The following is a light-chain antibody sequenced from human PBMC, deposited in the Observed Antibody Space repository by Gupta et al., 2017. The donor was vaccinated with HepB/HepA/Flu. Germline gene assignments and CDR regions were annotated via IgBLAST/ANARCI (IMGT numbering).Light chain of an antibody. V-gene: IGLV4-60*03. CDR2: LEGSGSY. CDR3: ETWDSNVV. CDR1: SGHSSYI. Sequence: QPVLTQSSSASASLGSSVKLTCTLSSGHSSYIIAWHQQQPGKAPRYLMKLEGSGSYNKGSGVPDRFSGSSSGADRYLTISNPQSEDEADYYCETWDSNVVFGGGTKLTVL. J-gene: IGLJ2*01.